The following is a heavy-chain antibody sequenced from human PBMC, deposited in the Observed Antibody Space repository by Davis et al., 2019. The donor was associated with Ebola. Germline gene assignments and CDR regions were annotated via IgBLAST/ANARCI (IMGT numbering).Heavy chain of an antibody. J-gene: IGHJ4*02. V-gene: IGHV1-18*01. CDR3: ASGALLTAQDY. D-gene: IGHD1-14*01. CDR1: GYTFTSFG. CDR2: ISAYNGNT. Sequence: AASVKVSCKASGYTFTSFGVHWVRQAPGQRLEWMGWISAYNGNTNYAQKLQGRVTMTTDTSTSTAYMELRSLRSDDTAVYYCASGALLTAQDYWGQGTLVTVSS.